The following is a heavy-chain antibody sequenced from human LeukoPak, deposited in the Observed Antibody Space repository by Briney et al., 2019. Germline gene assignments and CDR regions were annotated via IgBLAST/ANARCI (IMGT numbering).Heavy chain of an antibody. CDR1: GFTFSSYG. CDR2: ISGSGGST. V-gene: IGHV3-23*01. Sequence: GGTLRLSCAASGFTFSSYGMSWVRQAPGKGLEWVSAISGSGGSTYYADSVKGRFTISRDNSKNTLYLQMNSLRAEDTAVYYCAREKSGDYAVNWFDPWGQGTLVTVSS. CDR3: AREKSGDYAVNWFDP. J-gene: IGHJ5*02. D-gene: IGHD4-17*01.